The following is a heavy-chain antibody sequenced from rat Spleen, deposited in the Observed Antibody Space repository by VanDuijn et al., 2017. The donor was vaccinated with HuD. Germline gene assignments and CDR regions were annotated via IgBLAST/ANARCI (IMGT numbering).Heavy chain of an antibody. Sequence: EVQLVESGGGLVQPGRSLKLSCAASGFTFSDYYMAWVRQAPTKGLVWVASISFDGGSTYYRDSVKGRFTISRDNAKSTLYLQMNSLKSEDTATYYCARIPSDGYYHVPFDYWGQGVMVTVSS. D-gene: IGHD1-12*03. V-gene: IGHV5-20*01. CDR1: GFTFSDYY. CDR2: ISFDGGST. J-gene: IGHJ2*01. CDR3: ARIPSDGYYHVPFDY.